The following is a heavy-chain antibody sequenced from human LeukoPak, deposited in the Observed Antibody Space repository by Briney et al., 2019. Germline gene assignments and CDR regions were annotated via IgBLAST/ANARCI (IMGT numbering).Heavy chain of an antibody. Sequence: GGSLRLSCAASGFSFSDYYMSWIRQAPGKGLEWVSYISSTGRTIYYADSVKGRFSNSRDNAKNSLYLQMYGPRAEDTAVYYCARLYGGDSFDAFDIWGQGTVVTVSS. CDR2: ISSTGRTI. CDR3: ARLYGGDSFDAFDI. J-gene: IGHJ3*02. D-gene: IGHD4-23*01. V-gene: IGHV3-11*01. CDR1: GFSFSDYY.